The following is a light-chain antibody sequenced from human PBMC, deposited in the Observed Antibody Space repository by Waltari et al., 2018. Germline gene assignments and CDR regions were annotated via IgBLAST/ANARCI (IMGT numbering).Light chain of an antibody. CDR3: LLSYSGARV. CDR2: DTS. J-gene: IGLJ1*01. CDR1: NGPVTRGPC. V-gene: IGLV7-46*01. Sequence: QAVVTPEHSLTVSPGGTVTLTWGSSNGPVTRGPCPCWFQQKPGQAPRTLIYDTSNKHSWTPARFSGFLLGGKAALTLSGAQPEDEAEYYCLLSYSGARVFGTGTKVTVL.